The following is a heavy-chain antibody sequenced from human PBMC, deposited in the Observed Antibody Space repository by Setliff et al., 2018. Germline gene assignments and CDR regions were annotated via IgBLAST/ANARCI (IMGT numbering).Heavy chain of an antibody. CDR1: GYTFTTYA. Sequence: VASVKVSCKASGYTFTTYAMGWMRQAPGQGLEWMGWINTNTGNPSYAQGFTGRFVFSLDTSVSTAYLQIYSLKAEDTAVYYCARASRFGTAIYKGDYYMDVWGNGTTVTVSS. CDR3: ARASRFGTAIYKGDYYMDV. V-gene: IGHV7-4-1*01. CDR2: INTNTGNP. J-gene: IGHJ6*03. D-gene: IGHD2-21*02.